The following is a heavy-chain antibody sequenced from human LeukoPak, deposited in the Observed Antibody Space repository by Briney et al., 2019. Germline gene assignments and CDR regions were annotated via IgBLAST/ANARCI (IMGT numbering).Heavy chain of an antibody. D-gene: IGHD6-13*01. Sequence: ASVKVSCKASGYPFTNYYMHWVRQAPGQGLDWMGIINPLGGSTTYAQKFQGRVTMTRDTSSGTVYMELSSLRSEDAALYYCARGAQIAVVGTHVDYWGQGSLVTVSS. CDR3: ARGAQIAVVGTHVDY. CDR1: GYPFTNYY. J-gene: IGHJ4*02. V-gene: IGHV1-46*01. CDR2: INPLGGST.